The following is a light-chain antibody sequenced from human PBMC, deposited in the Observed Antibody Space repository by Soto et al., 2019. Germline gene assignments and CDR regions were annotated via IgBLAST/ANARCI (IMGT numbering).Light chain of an antibody. V-gene: IGKV3-11*01. CDR1: QSVSSY. CDR3: QQRSSWLYT. CDR2: EAS. J-gene: IGKJ2*01. Sequence: EIVLTQSPATLSLSPGERATLSCRASQSVSSYLAWYQQKPGQAPRLLIYEASNRATGIPARFSGSGSGTDFTLTISSLEPEDFAVYFCQQRSSWLYTFGQGTKLEIK.